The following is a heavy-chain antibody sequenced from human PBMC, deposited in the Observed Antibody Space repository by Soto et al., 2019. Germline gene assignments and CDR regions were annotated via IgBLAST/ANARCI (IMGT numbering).Heavy chain of an antibody. CDR1: GFTFSSYA. CDR2: ISGSGCSR. Sequence: EVQLLESGGDLVQPGGSLRLSCAASGFTFSSYAMSWVRQAPGKGLEWVSGISGSGCSRYYVDSVKGRFTLSRDNSKNTLYLQMKRLRAEDTAVYYCALIGQQLLGTKGRDYWGQGTLVAVSS. CDR3: ALIGQQLLGTKGRDY. V-gene: IGHV3-23*01. D-gene: IGHD6-13*01. J-gene: IGHJ4*02.